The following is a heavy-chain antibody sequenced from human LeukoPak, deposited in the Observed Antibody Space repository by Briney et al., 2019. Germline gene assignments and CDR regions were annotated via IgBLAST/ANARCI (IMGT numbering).Heavy chain of an antibody. V-gene: IGHV3-30*04. J-gene: IGHJ4*02. Sequence: TGGSLRLSCAASGFTSSSYAMHWVRQAPGKGLEWVAVISDDGSNKYYADSVKGRFTISRDNSKNTLYLQMNSLRAEDTAVYYCARVKRSSSWYVFDYWGQGTLVTVSS. CDR3: ARVKRSSSWYVFDY. CDR1: GFTSSSYA. D-gene: IGHD6-13*01. CDR2: ISDDGSNK.